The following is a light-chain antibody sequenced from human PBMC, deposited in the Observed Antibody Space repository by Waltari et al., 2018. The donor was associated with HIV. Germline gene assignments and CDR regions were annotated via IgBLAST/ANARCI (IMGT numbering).Light chain of an antibody. CDR1: RRHVGGYNY. CDR3: SSYTNINTWV. CDR2: EVS. V-gene: IGLV2-14*01. J-gene: IGLJ3*02. Sequence: QSALTQPASVSGSPGQSITISCTGTRRHVGGYNYVSWYQQHPGKAPKLLIYEVSHRPSGVSNRFSGFKSANTASLTISGLQAEDEAYYYCSSYTNINTWVFGGGTNLAVL.